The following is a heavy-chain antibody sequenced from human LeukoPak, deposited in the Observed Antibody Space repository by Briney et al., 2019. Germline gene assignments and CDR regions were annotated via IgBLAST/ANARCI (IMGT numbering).Heavy chain of an antibody. D-gene: IGHD5-12*01. CDR3: AGDTYGGYAY. Sequence: GGSLRLSCAASGFTVSHNFMSWVRQAPGKGLEWVSVIYSGGSTFYADSLKGRFTISRDSSKNTLYLQMNSLRAEDTAVYHCAGDTYGGYAYWGQGTLVTVSS. CDR1: GFTVSHNF. CDR2: IYSGGST. J-gene: IGHJ4*02. V-gene: IGHV3-53*01.